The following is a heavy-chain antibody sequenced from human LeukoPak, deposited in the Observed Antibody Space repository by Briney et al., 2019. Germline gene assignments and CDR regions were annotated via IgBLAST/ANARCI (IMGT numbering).Heavy chain of an antibody. D-gene: IGHD1-26*01. V-gene: IGHV3-53*01. CDR3: AKGIVGARPSFDY. CDR2: IYSGGST. CDR1: GFTVSSNY. Sequence: GGSLTLSCAASGFTVSSNYMSWDRQAPGKGLEWVLVIYSGGSTYYADSVKGRFTISRDNSKNTLYLQMNSLRAEDTAVYYCAKGIVGARPSFDYGGQRNLVTVSS. J-gene: IGHJ4*02.